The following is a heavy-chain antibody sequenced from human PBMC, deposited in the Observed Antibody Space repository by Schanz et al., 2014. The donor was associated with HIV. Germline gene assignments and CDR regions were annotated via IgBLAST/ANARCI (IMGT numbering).Heavy chain of an antibody. J-gene: IGHJ6*02. CDR3: AKAYSTSRPYSMDI. CDR2: IKQDGSEK. D-gene: IGHD6-6*01. CDR1: GFTFSRYW. Sequence: EVQLVESGGCLVQPGGSLRLSCAASGFTFSRYWMSWVRQAPGKGLGWVANIKQDGSEKHYVASVKGRFTISRDNAKNSLYMQMNSLRGDDTALYYCAKAYSTSRPYSMDIWGQGTTVTVSS. V-gene: IGHV3-7*03.